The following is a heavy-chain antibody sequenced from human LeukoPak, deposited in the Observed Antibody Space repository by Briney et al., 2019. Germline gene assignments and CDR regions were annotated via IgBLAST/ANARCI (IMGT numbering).Heavy chain of an antibody. CDR1: GYTFTSYY. J-gene: IGHJ4*02. CDR2: INPSSGAT. D-gene: IGHD2-21*02. CDR3: ARENGAYCGGDCFPDYFDL. Sequence: ASVKVSCKTSGYTFTSYYIHWVRQAPGQGLEWMGIINPSSGATNYAQKFQGRVIMTRDTSTSTLYMELTSLRSEDTAVYYCARENGAYCGGDCFPDYFDLWGQGTLVTVSS. V-gene: IGHV1-46*01.